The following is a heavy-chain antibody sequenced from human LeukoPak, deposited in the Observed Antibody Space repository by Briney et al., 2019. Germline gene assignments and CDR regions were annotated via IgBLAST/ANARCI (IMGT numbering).Heavy chain of an antibody. CDR2: ISAYNGNT. CDR1: GYTFTNYF. Sequence: ASVKVSCKASGYTFTNYFMHWVRQAPGQGLEWMGWISAYNGNTNYAQKLQGRVTMTCDTSTSTVYMDLSSLRSEDTAVYYCAREAIAAGKNFDYWGQGTQVTVSS. CDR3: AREAIAAGKNFDY. D-gene: IGHD6-25*01. J-gene: IGHJ4*02. V-gene: IGHV1-18*04.